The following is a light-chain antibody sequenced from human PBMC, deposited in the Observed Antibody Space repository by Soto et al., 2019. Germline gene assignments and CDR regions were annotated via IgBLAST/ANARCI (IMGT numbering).Light chain of an antibody. CDR3: QQRSNWPPTWT. CDR1: QSVSSY. J-gene: IGKJ1*01. CDR2: DAS. Sequence: EIVLTQSPATLSLSPGERATLSCRASQSVSSYLAWYQQKPGQAPRLLVYDASNRATGIPARFSGSGSGTHFTLTIRSLAPEDFAVYYCQQRSNWPPTWTFGQGPQVEIK. V-gene: IGKV3-11*01.